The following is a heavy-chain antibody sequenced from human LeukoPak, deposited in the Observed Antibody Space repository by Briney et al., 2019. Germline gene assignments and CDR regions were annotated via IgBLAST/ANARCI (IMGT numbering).Heavy chain of an antibody. CDR2: INHSGST. CDR1: GGSFSGYY. V-gene: IGHV4-34*01. CDR3: ARGIAFDP. Sequence: SETLSLTCAVYGGSFSGYYWNWIRQPPGKGLEWIGEINHSGSTNYNPSLKSRVTISVDTSKNQFSLRLTSVTAADTAVYYCARGIAFDPWGQGTLVTVSS. D-gene: IGHD2-15*01. J-gene: IGHJ5*02.